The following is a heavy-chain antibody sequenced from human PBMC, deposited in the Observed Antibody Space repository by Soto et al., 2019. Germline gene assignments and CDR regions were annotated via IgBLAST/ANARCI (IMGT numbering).Heavy chain of an antibody. CDR1: GFTFSSYS. Sequence: EVQLVESGGGLVKPGGSLRLSCAASGFTFSSYSMNWVRQAPGKGLEWVSSISSSSSYIYYADSVKGRFTISRDNAKNSLYLQMNSLRAEDTAVYYCARVRSSSYYYYGMDVWGQGTTVTVSS. J-gene: IGHJ6*02. V-gene: IGHV3-21*01. D-gene: IGHD6-6*01. CDR3: ARVRSSSYYYYGMDV. CDR2: ISSSSSYI.